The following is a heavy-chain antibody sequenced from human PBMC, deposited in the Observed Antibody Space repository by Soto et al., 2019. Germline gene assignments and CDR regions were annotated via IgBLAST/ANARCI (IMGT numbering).Heavy chain of an antibody. D-gene: IGHD2-21*02. CDR2: IKQDGSEK. J-gene: IGHJ6*02. CDR3: ARGSICGGDCYSDYYYYGMDV. CDR1: GFTFSGYW. V-gene: IGHV3-7*03. Sequence: LRLSCAASGFTFSGYWMSWVRQAPGKGLEWGANIKQDGSEKYYVDSVKGRFTISRDNAKNSLYLQMNSLRAEDTAVYYCARGSICGGDCYSDYYYYGMDVWGQGXTVTVSS.